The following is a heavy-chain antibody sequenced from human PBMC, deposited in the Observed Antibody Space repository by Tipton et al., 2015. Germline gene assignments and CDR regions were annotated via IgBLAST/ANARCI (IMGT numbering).Heavy chain of an antibody. CDR3: ARDGSRGSSSGGMDV. V-gene: IGHV4-61*01. CDR2: ISYTDGA. CDR1: GGSVTSGSYY. J-gene: IGHJ6*02. D-gene: IGHD6-13*01. Sequence: TLSLTCTVSGGSVTSGSYYWSWIRQPPGKGLEWIGYISYTDGAHYNPALKSRVTISVDTSKNQFSLTLNSVAAADTAVYYCARDGSRGSSSGGMDVWGQGTTVTVSS.